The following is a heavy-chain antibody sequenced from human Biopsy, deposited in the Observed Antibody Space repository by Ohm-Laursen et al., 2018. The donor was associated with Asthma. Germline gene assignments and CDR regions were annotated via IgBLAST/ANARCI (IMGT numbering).Heavy chain of an antibody. CDR1: GFIFRSFA. V-gene: IGHV3-30-3*01. CDR2: GGSYYDGGLK. Sequence: SLRLSCTASGFIFRSFAMHWVRQAPGKGLEWVAVGGSYYDGGLKYYADSVNGRFTVSSDYPKNTLYLQMNSLRPDDTAVYYCARDVMEWYLPAFDIWGQGTLVTVSS. D-gene: IGHD3-3*01. J-gene: IGHJ4*02. CDR3: ARDVMEWYLPAFDI.